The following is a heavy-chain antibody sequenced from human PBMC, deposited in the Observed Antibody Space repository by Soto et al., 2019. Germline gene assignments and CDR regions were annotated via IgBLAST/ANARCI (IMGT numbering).Heavy chain of an antibody. CDR1: GYSFTSYW. V-gene: IGHV5-51*01. CDR3: ARSYTGDYEYYFDY. D-gene: IGHD4-17*01. CDR2: VYPADSDT. Sequence: GESLKISCKGSGYSFTSYWIAWVRQMPGKGLECMGIVYPADSDTRYSPSFQGQVTISADKSITTAYLQWSSLMASDTAIYYCARSYTGDYEYYFDYWGQGTLVTVSS. J-gene: IGHJ4*02.